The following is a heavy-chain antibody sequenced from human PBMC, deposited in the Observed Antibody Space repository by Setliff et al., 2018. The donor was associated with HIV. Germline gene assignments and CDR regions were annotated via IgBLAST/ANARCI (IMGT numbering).Heavy chain of an antibody. CDR2: IYWNANK. CDR1: GFSLSTSGVG. J-gene: IGHJ4*02. CDR3: AHTPVSRNQYFFDY. D-gene: IGHD3-10*01. Sequence: KSGPTLVNPTQTLMLTCTFSGFSLSTSGVGVGWIRQPPGKALEWLTVIYWNANKYYSPSLRRRLTVTRDTPKNQVVLTMTNMDPVDTATYFCAHTPVSRNQYFFDYWGQGTLVTVSS. V-gene: IGHV2-5*01.